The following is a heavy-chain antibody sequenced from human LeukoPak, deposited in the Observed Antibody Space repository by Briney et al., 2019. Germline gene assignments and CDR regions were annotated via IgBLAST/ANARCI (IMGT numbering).Heavy chain of an antibody. V-gene: IGHV4-30-2*01. CDR1: GGSISSGGYS. Sequence: TLSLTCAVSGGSISSGGYSWSWIRQPPGKGLEWIGYIYHSGSTYYNPSLKSRVTISVDRSKNQFSLKLSSVTAADTAVYYCARAIRSPRSLYFDYWGQGTLVTVSS. CDR3: ARAIRSPRSLYFDY. D-gene: IGHD4-17*01. CDR2: IYHSGST. J-gene: IGHJ4*02.